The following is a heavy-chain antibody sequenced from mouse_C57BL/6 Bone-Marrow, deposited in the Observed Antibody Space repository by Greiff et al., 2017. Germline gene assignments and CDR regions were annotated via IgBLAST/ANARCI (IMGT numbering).Heavy chain of an antibody. Sequence: QVQLQQSGAELVKPGASVKISCKASGYAFSSYWMNWVKQGPGKGLEWIGQIYPGDGDTNYNGKFKGKATLTADKSSSTAYMQLSSLTSEDSAVYFCARRVDYHWYFDVWGTGTTVTVSS. V-gene: IGHV1-80*01. CDR3: ARRVDYHWYFDV. CDR2: IYPGDGDT. D-gene: IGHD2-4*01. CDR1: GYAFSSYW. J-gene: IGHJ1*03.